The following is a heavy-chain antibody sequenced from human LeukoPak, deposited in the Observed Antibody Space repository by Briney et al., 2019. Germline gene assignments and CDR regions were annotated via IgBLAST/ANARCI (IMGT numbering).Heavy chain of an antibody. Sequence: SETLSLTCTVSGGSISSYYWSWIRQPAGKGLEWIGRIYTSGSTNYNPSLKSRVTMSVDTSKNQFSLKLSSVTAADTAVYYCARDCSSTSCYRVDAFDIWGQGTMVTVSS. D-gene: IGHD2-2*02. CDR2: IYTSGST. CDR3: ARDCSSTSCYRVDAFDI. CDR1: GGSISSYY. J-gene: IGHJ3*02. V-gene: IGHV4-4*07.